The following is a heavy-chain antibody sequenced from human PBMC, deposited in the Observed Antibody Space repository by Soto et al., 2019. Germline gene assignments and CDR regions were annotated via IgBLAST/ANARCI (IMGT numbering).Heavy chain of an antibody. CDR2: INHSGST. CDR3: ARGKAVADYYYYGMDV. J-gene: IGHJ6*02. Sequence: PSETLSLTCAVYGGSFSGYYWSWIRQPPGKGLEWIGEINHSGSTNYNPSLKSRVTISVDTSKNQFSLKLSSVTAADTAVYYCARGKAVADYYYYGMDVWGQGTTVTVSS. CDR1: GGSFSGYY. V-gene: IGHV4-34*01. D-gene: IGHD6-19*01.